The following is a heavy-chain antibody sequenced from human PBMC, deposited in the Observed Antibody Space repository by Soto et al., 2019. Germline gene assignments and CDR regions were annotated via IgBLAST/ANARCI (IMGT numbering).Heavy chain of an antibody. CDR2: INHSGST. Sequence: QVQLQQWGAGLLKPSETLSLTCAVYGGSFSGYYWSWIRQPPGKGLEWIGEINHSGSTHYNPTLKSRVTISVDTSKNQSSLKLSSVTAADTAVYYCARAWGGVPDYWGQGTLVTVSS. CDR3: ARAWGGVPDY. J-gene: IGHJ4*02. D-gene: IGHD7-27*01. CDR1: GGSFSGYY. V-gene: IGHV4-34*01.